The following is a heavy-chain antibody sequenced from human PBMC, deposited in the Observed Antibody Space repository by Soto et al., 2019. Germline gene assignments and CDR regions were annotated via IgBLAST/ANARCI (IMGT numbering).Heavy chain of an antibody. CDR2: ISSSSIYT. CDR3: ARDFKESQYYYYCMDV. Sequence: EVQLVESGGGLVKPGGSLRFSCVVSGFTFSSYSMNWVRQAPGKGLEWVSSISSSSIYTYYADSVKGRFTISRDNAKNSVYLQMNSLRAEDTAVYYCARDFKESQYYYYCMDVWGKGTTVTVSS. J-gene: IGHJ6*03. CDR1: GFTFSSYS. D-gene: IGHD3-10*01. V-gene: IGHV3-21*06.